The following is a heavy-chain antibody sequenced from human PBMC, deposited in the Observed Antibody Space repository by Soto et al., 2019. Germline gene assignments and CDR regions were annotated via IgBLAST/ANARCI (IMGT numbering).Heavy chain of an antibody. D-gene: IGHD3-16*02. J-gene: IGHJ3*02. CDR2: IRSKAYGGTT. Sequence: GGSLRLSCTASGFTFGDYAMSWFRQAPGKGLERVGFIRSKAYGGTTEYAASVKGRFTISRDDSKSIAYLQMNSLKTEDTAVYYCTSPYYDYIWGSYRYTGWSAFDIWGQGTMVTVS. V-gene: IGHV3-49*03. CDR3: TSPYYDYIWGSYRYTGWSAFDI. CDR1: GFTFGDYA.